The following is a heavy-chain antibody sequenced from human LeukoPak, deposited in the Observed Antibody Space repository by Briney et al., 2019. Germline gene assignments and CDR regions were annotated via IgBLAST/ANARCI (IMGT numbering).Heavy chain of an antibody. Sequence: PGGSLRLSCAASGFTFSTYSMNWVRQAPGKGLEWVSSISTSSSYIYYADSVKGRFTISRDNAKKSVYLQMNSLRAEDTAVYYCARAYSERYGLGYYYMDVWGEGTTVTVSS. V-gene: IGHV3-21*01. D-gene: IGHD1-26*01. CDR3: ARAYSERYGLGYYYMDV. J-gene: IGHJ6*03. CDR1: GFTFSTYS. CDR2: ISTSSSYI.